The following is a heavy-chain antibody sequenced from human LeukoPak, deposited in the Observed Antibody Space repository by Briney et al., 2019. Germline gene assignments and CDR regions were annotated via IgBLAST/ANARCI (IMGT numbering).Heavy chain of an antibody. CDR3: AREVVLTATSVFDY. J-gene: IGHJ4*02. CDR1: GFTFSIYW. Sequence: PGGSLRLSCAASGFTFSIYWIHWVRQAPGKGLVWLSRINSDGSNTVYADSVKGRFTISRDNAENTVYLQMNSLSAEDTAVYYCAREVVLTATSVFDYWGQGSLVTVSS. V-gene: IGHV3-74*01. D-gene: IGHD2-21*02. CDR2: INSDGSNT.